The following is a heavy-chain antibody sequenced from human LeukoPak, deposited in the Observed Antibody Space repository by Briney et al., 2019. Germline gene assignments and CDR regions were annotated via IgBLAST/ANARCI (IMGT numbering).Heavy chain of an antibody. CDR3: VAPGDY. CDR1: GYTFTDYF. D-gene: IGHD2-15*01. Sequence: GASVKVSCKASGYTFTDYFMNWVRQAPGQGLEWMGWINPKSGGTVYAQKFQGRVTMTRDTSITTVYMELSRLTSDDTAIFCAVAPGDYWGQGTLVTVSS. CDR2: INPKSGGT. V-gene: IGHV1-2*02. J-gene: IGHJ4*02.